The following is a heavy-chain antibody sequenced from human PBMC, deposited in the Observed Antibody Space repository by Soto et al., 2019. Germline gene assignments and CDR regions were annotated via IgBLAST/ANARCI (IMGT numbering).Heavy chain of an antibody. V-gene: IGHV4-59*01. J-gene: IGHJ4*02. D-gene: IGHD4-17*01. CDR2: ISYSGST. Sequence: PSETLSLTCTVSGGSISSYYWIWIRQPPGKGLEWIGYISYSGSTNYNPSLKSRPTISVDTSKNQFSLKLRSVTAADTAVYYWARASPYGDYALDYWGQGTLVTVSS. CDR3: ARASPYGDYALDY. CDR1: GGSISSYY.